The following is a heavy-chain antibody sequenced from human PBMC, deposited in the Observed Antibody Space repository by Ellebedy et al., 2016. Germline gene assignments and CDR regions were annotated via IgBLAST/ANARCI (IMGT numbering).Heavy chain of an antibody. V-gene: IGHV3-23*01. Sequence: GGSLRLXXVASGFTFRNFFMSWVRQAPGGGLEWVSTISAGSDITFSADSVKGRFTISRDNSRDTLYLQMNSLRAEDTAVYYCYYGHYSASWGQGTLVTVSS. CDR2: ISAGSDIT. J-gene: IGHJ4*02. D-gene: IGHD4-17*01. CDR3: YYGHYSAS. CDR1: GFTFRNFF.